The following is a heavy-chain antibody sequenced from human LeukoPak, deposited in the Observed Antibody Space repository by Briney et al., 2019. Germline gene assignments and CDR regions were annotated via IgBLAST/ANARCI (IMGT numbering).Heavy chain of an antibody. V-gene: IGHV4-59*01. CDR2: IYYSGST. J-gene: IGHJ3*02. CDR3: ARAYSSGWYGKDDFDI. CDR1: GGSISSYY. Sequence: TSETLSLTCTVSGGSISSYYWSWIRQPPGKGLEWIGYIYYSGSTNYNPSLKSRVTISVDTSKNQFSLKLSSVTAADTAVYYCARAYSSGWYGKDDFDIWGQGTMVTVSS. D-gene: IGHD6-19*01.